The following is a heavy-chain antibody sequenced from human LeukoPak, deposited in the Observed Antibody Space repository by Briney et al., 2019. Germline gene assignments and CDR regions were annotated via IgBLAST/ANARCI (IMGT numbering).Heavy chain of an antibody. CDR1: GDTFSSYA. V-gene: IGHV1-69*06. Sequence: ASVKVSCKASGDTFSSYAISWVRQAPGQGLEWTGGINPIFGTTNYAQKFQGRVTITADKSTSTAYMELSSLGSEDTAVYYCASSTWGGYCSGGSCYSDFDYWGQGTLVTVSS. CDR2: INPIFGTT. CDR3: ASSTWGGYCSGGSCYSDFDY. J-gene: IGHJ4*02. D-gene: IGHD2-15*01.